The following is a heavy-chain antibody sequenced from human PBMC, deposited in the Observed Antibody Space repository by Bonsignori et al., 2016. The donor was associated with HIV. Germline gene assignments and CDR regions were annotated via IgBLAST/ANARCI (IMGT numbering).Heavy chain of an antibody. V-gene: IGHV3-48*03. CDR1: GFTLSSYE. D-gene: IGHD3-3*01. Sequence: GESLKISCAASGFTLSSYEMNWVRQAPGKGLEWISSIRSGRDVYYADSVKGRFTISRDNAKTSLYLQMNSLRAEDTAVYYCARKGTRFGVVNPFDYWGQGTPVTVSS. J-gene: IGHJ4*02. CDR3: ARKGTRFGVVNPFDY. CDR2: IRSGRDV.